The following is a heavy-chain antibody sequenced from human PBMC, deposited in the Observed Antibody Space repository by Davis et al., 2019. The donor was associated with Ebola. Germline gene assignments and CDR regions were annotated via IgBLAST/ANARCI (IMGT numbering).Heavy chain of an antibody. CDR2: IKQDGSEK. CDR3: ARGGSSSDTGFDY. D-gene: IGHD6-13*01. J-gene: IGHJ4*02. CDR1: GFTFSSYW. V-gene: IGHV3-7*01. Sequence: PGGSLRLSCAASGFTFSSYWMSWVRQAPGKGLEWVANIKQDGSEKYYVDSVKGRFTISRDNAKNSLYLQMNSLRAEDTAVYYCARGGSSSDTGFDYWGQGTLVTVSP.